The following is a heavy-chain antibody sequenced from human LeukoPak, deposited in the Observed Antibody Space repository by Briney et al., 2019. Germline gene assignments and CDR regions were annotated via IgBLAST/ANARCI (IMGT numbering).Heavy chain of an antibody. CDR3: ARRNGELYPTTFDY. CDR1: GGSISSSPTYY. J-gene: IGHJ4*02. V-gene: IGHV4-39*01. CDR2: IYYSGST. Sequence: SETLSLTCTVSGGSISSSPTYYWGWIRQPPGRGLEWIGSIYYSGSTYYNPSLNSRVTISVDMSKSQSSLKLSSVTAADTAVYYCARRNGELYPTTFDYWGQGTLVTVSS. D-gene: IGHD3-10*01.